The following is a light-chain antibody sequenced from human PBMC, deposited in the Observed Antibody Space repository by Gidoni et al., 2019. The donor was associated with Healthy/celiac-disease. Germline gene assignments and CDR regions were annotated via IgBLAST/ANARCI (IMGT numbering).Light chain of an antibody. CDR3: SSYTSSSTPVV. J-gene: IGLJ2*01. Sequence: SALTQPSSVSGSPGQSITSSCTGTSSDVGGYNYVSWYQQHPGKAPKLLIYEVSNRHSGVANRVSGSKSGNTASLTISGLQAEDEDDYYCSSYTSSSTPVVFGGGTKLTVL. CDR1: SSDVGGYNY. V-gene: IGLV2-14*01. CDR2: EVS.